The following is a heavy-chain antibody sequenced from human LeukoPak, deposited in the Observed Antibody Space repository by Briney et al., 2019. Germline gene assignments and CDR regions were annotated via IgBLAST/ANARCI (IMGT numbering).Heavy chain of an antibody. Sequence: GGSLRLSCAASGFTFSSYAMSRVRQAPGKGLEWVSAISGSGGSTYYADSVKGRFTISRDNSKNTLYLQMNSLRAEDTAVYYCAKNSYYYDSSGIDYWGQGTLVTVSS. V-gene: IGHV3-23*01. D-gene: IGHD3-22*01. CDR1: GFTFSSYA. CDR2: ISGSGGST. CDR3: AKNSYYYDSSGIDY. J-gene: IGHJ4*02.